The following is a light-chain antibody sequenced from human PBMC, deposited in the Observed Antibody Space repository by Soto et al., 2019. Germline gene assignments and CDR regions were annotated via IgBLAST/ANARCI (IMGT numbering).Light chain of an antibody. CDR3: QQYYSTFT. Sequence: DIVMTQSPDSLAVSLGERATINCKSSQSVLYSSNNKNYLAWYQQKPGQPPKLLIYWASNRESGVPDRFSGSGSGTDFTLTISSLQAEDVAVYYCQQYYSTFTFGGGTKVEIK. J-gene: IGKJ4*01. CDR2: WAS. CDR1: QSVLYSSNNKNY. V-gene: IGKV4-1*01.